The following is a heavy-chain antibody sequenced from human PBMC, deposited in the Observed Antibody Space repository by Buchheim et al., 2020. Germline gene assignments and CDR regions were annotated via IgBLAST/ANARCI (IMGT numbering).Heavy chain of an antibody. J-gene: IGHJ4*02. CDR1: GFTFSLCS. CDR3: ARTPGGGGTHYDNYLDS. CDR2: ITGSGDIV. Sequence: VELLESGGDLVQPGGSLRLSCAASGFTFSLCSMNWVRQAPGKGLEWIAYITGSGDIVYYADSVQGRFTISRDNAKNSLYLQMNSLKDDDTALYFCARTPGGGGTHYDNYLDSWGQGTL. V-gene: IGHV3-48*02. D-gene: IGHD1-7*01.